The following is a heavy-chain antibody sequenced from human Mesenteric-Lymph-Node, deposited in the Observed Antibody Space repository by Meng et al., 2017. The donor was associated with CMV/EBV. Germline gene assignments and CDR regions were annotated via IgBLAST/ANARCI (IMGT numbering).Heavy chain of an antibody. CDR1: GFTFSSAW. CDR3: STHSSGYHPSS. V-gene: IGHV3-15*01. J-gene: IGHJ5*02. CDR2: IRSNAEGGTI. Sequence: GGSLRLSCAASGFTFSSAWMSWVRQAPGKGLEWVGRIRSNAEGGTIDYAAPVKGRFTISRDDSKNTLYLQMNSLKAEDTAVYYCSTHSSGYHPSSWGQGTLVTVSS. D-gene: IGHD3-22*01.